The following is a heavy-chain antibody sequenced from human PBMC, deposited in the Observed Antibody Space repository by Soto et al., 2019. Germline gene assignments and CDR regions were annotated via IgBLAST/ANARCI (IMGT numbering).Heavy chain of an antibody. CDR3: ASHSSHWPFFDL. V-gene: IGHV4-59*07. CDR2: IYYTGLS. Sequence: PSGTVRNTGIASVSAILGDCLICIKQPPGKGLEWIGYIYYTGLSNSNPSLNSRVTMSVDTSKNQFSLKLSSVTAADTAVYYCASHSSHWPFFDLWGQGTLVTVS. CDR1: VSAILGDC. J-gene: IGHJ4*02. D-gene: IGHD6-13*01.